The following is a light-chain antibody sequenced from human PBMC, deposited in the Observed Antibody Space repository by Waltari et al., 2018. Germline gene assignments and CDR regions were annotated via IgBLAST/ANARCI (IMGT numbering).Light chain of an antibody. Sequence: HSALTQPASVSGSPGQSITISCTGTSSDGGGYNYVPWYQQHPGKAPKLMIYDVSNRPSGVSNRFSGSKSGNTASLTISGLQAEDEADYYCSSYISSDTLELFGGGTSLTVL. V-gene: IGLV2-14*03. CDR2: DVS. CDR1: SSDGGGYNY. CDR3: SSYISSDTLEL. J-gene: IGLJ2*01.